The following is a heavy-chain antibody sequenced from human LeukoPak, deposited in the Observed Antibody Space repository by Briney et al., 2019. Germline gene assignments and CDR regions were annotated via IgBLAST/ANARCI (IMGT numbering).Heavy chain of an antibody. CDR3: ASFKDYYDSSGYYLAAFDI. D-gene: IGHD3-22*01. CDR2: IYYSGST. Sequence: SETLSLTCTVSGGSISSSSYYWGWIRQPPGKGLEWIGSIYYSGSTYYNPSLKSRVTISVDTSKNQFSLKLSSVTAADTAVYYCASFKDYYDSSGYYLAAFDIWGQGTMVTVPS. J-gene: IGHJ3*02. V-gene: IGHV4-39*07. CDR1: GGSISSSSYY.